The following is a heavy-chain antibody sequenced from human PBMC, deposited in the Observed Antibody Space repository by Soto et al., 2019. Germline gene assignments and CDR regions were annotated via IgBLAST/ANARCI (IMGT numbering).Heavy chain of an antibody. CDR3: ARAVDKLWYDY. J-gene: IGHJ4*02. D-gene: IGHD5-18*01. CDR1: GYTLTGYY. CDR2: INPNSGGT. Sequence: GASVKVSCXASGYTLTGYYMHWVRQATGQGLEWMGWINPNSGGTNYAQKFQGWVTMTRDTSISTAYMELSRLRSDDTAVYYCARAVDKLWYDYWGQGTLVTVSS. V-gene: IGHV1-2*04.